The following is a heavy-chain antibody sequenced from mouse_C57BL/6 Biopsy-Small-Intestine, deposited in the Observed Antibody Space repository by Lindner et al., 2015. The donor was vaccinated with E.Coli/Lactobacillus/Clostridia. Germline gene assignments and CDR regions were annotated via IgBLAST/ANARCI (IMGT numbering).Heavy chain of an antibody. CDR2: INPSSGYT. Sequence: VQLQESGAELARPGASVKMSCKASGYTFTSYTMHWVKQRPGQGLEWIGYINPSSGYTKYNQKFKDKATLTADKSSSTAYMQLSSLTSEDSAVYYCARSHYDYDGDAMDYWGSRNLSHRLL. CDR3: ARSHYDYDGDAMDY. D-gene: IGHD2-4*01. V-gene: IGHV1-4*01. CDR1: GYTFTSYT. J-gene: IGHJ4*01.